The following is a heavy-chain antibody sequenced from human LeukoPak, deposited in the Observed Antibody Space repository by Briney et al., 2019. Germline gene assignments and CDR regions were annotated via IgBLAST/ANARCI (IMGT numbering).Heavy chain of an antibody. J-gene: IGHJ3*02. D-gene: IGHD3-22*01. CDR3: VKGPGYYYDSSGAFDI. V-gene: IGHV3-30*18. Sequence: PGRSLRLSCAASGFTFSSYGMHWVRQAPGKGLEWVAVISYDGSNKYYADSVKGRFTISRDNSKNTLYLQMNSLRAEDTAVYYCVKGPGYYYDSSGAFDIWGQGAMVTVSS. CDR1: GFTFSSYG. CDR2: ISYDGSNK.